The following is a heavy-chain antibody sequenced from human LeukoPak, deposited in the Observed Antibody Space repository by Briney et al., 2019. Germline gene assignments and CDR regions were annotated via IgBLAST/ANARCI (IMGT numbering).Heavy chain of an antibody. CDR3: AKPPPDSSSWLFDY. Sequence: SGGSLRLSCAASGFTFSTNAMSWVRQAPGKGLEWVSTLSANGGSTYYADSVKGRFTISRDNSKNTLNLQMNSLRVEDTAVYYCAKPPPDSSSWLFDYWGQGTLVTVSS. CDR1: GFTFSTNA. J-gene: IGHJ4*02. CDR2: LSANGGST. D-gene: IGHD6-13*01. V-gene: IGHV3-23*01.